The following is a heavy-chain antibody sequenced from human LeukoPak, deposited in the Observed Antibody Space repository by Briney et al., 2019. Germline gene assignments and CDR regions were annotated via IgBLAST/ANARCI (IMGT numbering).Heavy chain of an antibody. J-gene: IGHJ4*02. D-gene: IGHD6-13*01. V-gene: IGHV4-30-2*01. CDR2: IYHSGST. CDR1: GGSISSGGYS. CDR3: ASSSWYGGIGVY. Sequence: SETLSLTCAVSGGSISSGGYSWSWIRQPPGKGLEWIGYIYHSGSTYYNPSLKSRVTISVDRSKNQFSPKLSSVTAADTAVYYCASSSWYGGIGVYWGQGTLVTVSS.